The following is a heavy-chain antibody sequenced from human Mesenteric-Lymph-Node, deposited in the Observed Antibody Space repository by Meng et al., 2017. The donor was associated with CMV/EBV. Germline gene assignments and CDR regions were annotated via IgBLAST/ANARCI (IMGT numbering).Heavy chain of an antibody. CDR1: FIFDDFG. J-gene: IGHJ4*02. CDR3: ARPARSGSYYLNYLDY. Sequence: FIFDDFGMSWLRQAPGKGLEWVSGLNWNGGNTNNADSVKGRFTISRDNAKNSLYLEMNSLRAEDTAVYYCARPARSGSYYLNYLDYWGQGALVTVSS. D-gene: IGHD3-10*01. CDR2: LNWNGGNT. V-gene: IGHV3-20*03.